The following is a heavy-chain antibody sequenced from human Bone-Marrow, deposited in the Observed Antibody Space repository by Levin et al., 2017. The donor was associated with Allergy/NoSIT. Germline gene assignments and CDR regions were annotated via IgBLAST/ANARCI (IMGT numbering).Heavy chain of an antibody. D-gene: IGHD3-10*01. CDR1: GYTLIELS. Sequence: ASVKVSCKVSGYTLIELSIHWVRQAPGKGLEWVGGFDPADGEAIYAQKFQGRVTMTEDTSTDTAYMDLSSLRSEDTAVYFCTTMTHLTYYYGSGSSDAFNIWGQGTMVNVSS. CDR3: TTMTHLTYYYGSGSSDAFNI. V-gene: IGHV1-24*01. J-gene: IGHJ3*02. CDR2: FDPADGEA.